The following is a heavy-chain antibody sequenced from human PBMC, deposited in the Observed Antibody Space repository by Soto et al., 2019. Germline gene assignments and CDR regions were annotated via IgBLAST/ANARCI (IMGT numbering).Heavy chain of an antibody. CDR3: ARDMTVPIYYYYYMDV. CDR1: GYTFTSYA. V-gene: IGHV1-3*01. D-gene: IGHD3-22*01. Sequence: ASVKVSCKAPGYTFTSYAMHWVRQAPGQRLEWMGWINAGNGNTKYSQKFQGRVTITRDTSTSTAYMELSSLRSEDTAVYYCARDMTVPIYYYYYMDVWGKGTTVTVSS. J-gene: IGHJ6*03. CDR2: INAGNGNT.